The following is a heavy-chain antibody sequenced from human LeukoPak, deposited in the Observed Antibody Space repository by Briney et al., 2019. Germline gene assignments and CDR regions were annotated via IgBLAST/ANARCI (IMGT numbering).Heavy chain of an antibody. CDR1: GVSVSSNTAA. CDR2: TYYRSKWYN. D-gene: IGHD1-26*01. CDR3: ARVLDVGPTYFDY. J-gene: IGHJ4*02. Sequence: SQTLSLTCAISGVSVSSNTAAWNWIRQSPSRGLEWQGRTYYRSKWYNDYAVSVKSRITINPDTSKNQFSLQLNSVTPEDTAVYFCARVLDVGPTYFDYWGQGTLVTVSS. V-gene: IGHV6-1*01.